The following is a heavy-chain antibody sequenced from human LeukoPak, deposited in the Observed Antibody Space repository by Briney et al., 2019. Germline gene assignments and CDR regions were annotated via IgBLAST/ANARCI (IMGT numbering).Heavy chain of an antibody. CDR3: AKVQGYYGDYDGFDV. Sequence: LSGGSLRLSCAAFGFTFSSYAMSWVRQAPGKGLEWVLGISASGGRSHYADSVQGRFTISRDNSKNTVYLQMNNLRAEDTASYYCAKVQGYYGDYDGFDVWGQGTMVTVSS. CDR1: GFTFSSYA. D-gene: IGHD4-17*01. J-gene: IGHJ3*01. V-gene: IGHV3-23*01. CDR2: ISASGGRS.